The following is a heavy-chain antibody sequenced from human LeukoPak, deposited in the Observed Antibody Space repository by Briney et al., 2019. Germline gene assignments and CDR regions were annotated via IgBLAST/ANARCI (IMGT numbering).Heavy chain of an antibody. CDR1: GFTFSSYG. CDR2: IWYDGSDK. V-gene: IGHV3-33*08. CDR3: ARWGITAAHDALDI. D-gene: IGHD6-13*01. Sequence: GRSLRLSCAASGFTFSSYGMHWVRQAPGKGLEWVAVIWYDGSDKYYAESVKGRFTISRDNSKNTLYLEMNSLRAEDTAMYYCARWGITAAHDALDIWGQGTMVTVSS. J-gene: IGHJ3*02.